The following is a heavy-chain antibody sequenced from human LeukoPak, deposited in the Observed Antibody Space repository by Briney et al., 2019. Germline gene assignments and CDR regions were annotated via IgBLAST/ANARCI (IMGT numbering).Heavy chain of an antibody. D-gene: IGHD3-22*01. J-gene: IGHJ5*02. V-gene: IGHV1-46*01. CDR1: GYTFTSYY. CDR3: AREASQGYMIVVVQLHNWFDP. CDR2: INPSGGST. Sequence: GASVKVSCKASGYTFTSYYMHWVRQAPGQVLEWVGIINPSGGSTSYAQKFQGRVTMTRDTATSTVYMELSRLRSDDTAVYYCAREASQGYMIVVVQLHNWFDPWGQGTLVTVSS.